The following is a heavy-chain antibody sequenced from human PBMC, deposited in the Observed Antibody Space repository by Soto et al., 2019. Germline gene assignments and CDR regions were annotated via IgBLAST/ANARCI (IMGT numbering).Heavy chain of an antibody. D-gene: IGHD6-13*01. V-gene: IGHV3-23*01. CDR2: ISGSGGST. Sequence: GGSLRLSCAASGFTFSSYAMSWVRQAPGKGLEWVSAISGSGGSTYYADSVKGRFTISRENSKKTLYLQMNSLRAEDTAVYYCAKWDSGKPQQLVFFRFLDYWGQGTLVTVSS. CDR3: AKWDSGKPQQLVFFRFLDY. J-gene: IGHJ4*02. CDR1: GFTFSSYA.